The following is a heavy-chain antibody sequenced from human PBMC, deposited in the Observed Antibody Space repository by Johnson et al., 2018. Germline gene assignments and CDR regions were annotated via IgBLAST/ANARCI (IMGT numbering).Heavy chain of an antibody. CDR3: TKDAGWKVGFDI. D-gene: IGHD1-1*01. V-gene: IGHV3-9*01. Sequence: VQLQESGGGSVQPGRSLRLSCTASGFAFDDSAMHWVRQAPGKGLERVSGLSWNSIREDYADYVKGRFTISRDNEKNSLYLQVHSLRPDDTAFYYCTKDAGWKVGFDIWGQGTMVTVSS. CDR2: LSWNSIRE. J-gene: IGHJ3*02. CDR1: GFAFDDSA.